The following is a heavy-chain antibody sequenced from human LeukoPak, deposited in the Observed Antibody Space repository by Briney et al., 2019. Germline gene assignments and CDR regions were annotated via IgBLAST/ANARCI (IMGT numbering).Heavy chain of an antibody. CDR1: GGSFSGYY. J-gene: IGHJ5*02. CDR2: INHSGST. V-gene: IGHV4-34*01. CDR3: ARAGNNWFDP. Sequence: NPSETLSLTCAVYGGSFSGYYWSGLRQPPGKGLEWIGEINHSGSTNYNPSLKSRVTISVDTSKNQFSLKLSSVTAADTPVYYCARAGNNWFDPWGQGTLVTVSS.